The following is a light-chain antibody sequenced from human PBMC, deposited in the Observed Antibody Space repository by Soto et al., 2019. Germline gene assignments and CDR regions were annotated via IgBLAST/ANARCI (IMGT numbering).Light chain of an antibody. Sequence: EIVMTQSPATLSVSPGERATLSCRASQSVSSNLAWYQQKPGQAPRLLIYGASTRATGIPARFSGSVSGTEFTFTISSLQSEDFAVYYCQQYNKWPPYTFGQGTKLEIK. CDR2: GAS. CDR1: QSVSSN. CDR3: QQYNKWPPYT. V-gene: IGKV3-15*01. J-gene: IGKJ2*01.